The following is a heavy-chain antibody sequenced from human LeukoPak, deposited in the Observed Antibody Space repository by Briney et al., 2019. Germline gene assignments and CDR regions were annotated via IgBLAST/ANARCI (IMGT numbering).Heavy chain of an antibody. J-gene: IGHJ4*02. CDR1: GFTFSTYW. Sequence: GGSLRLSCVVSGFTFSTYWMHWVRQAPGKGLVWVSRINSDGSSTTYADSVKGRFTISRDNSKNTLYLQVNSLRAEDTAVYYCAKGGKWDVTPFDYWGQGTLVTVSS. V-gene: IGHV3-74*03. CDR3: AKGGKWDVTPFDY. CDR2: INSDGSST. D-gene: IGHD1-26*01.